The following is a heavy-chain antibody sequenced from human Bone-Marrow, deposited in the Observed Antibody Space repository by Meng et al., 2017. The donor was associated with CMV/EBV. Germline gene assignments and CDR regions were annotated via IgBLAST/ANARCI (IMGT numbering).Heavy chain of an antibody. CDR2: ISTNGGKT. CDR1: GFTFSNYA. Sequence: GESLKISCEASGFTFSNYAMHWVRQAPGKGLEYVSAISTNGGKTYYADSVKGRFTISRDNSKNTLYLQMGSLRAEDMAVYYCARVVIPSTTTVSGGMGFWGQGTTVTGYS. J-gene: IGHJ6*01. V-gene: IGHV3-64*02. CDR3: ARVVIPSTTTVSGGMGF. D-gene: IGHD2-2*01.